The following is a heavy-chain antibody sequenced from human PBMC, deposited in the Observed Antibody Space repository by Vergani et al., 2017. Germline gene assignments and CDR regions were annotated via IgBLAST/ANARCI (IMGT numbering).Heavy chain of an antibody. Sequence: EVQLVESGGVLVKPGGSLRLSCAASGFTFSNAWMSWVRQAPGKGLEWVGRIKSKTDGGTTDYAAPVKGRFTISRDDSKNTLFLQMNSLKTEDTAVYYCTSLEDTSGWYWQNVYWGQETLVTVSS. CDR1: GFTFSNAW. D-gene: IGHD6-19*01. CDR3: TSLEDTSGWYWQNVY. J-gene: IGHJ4*02. V-gene: IGHV3-15*01. CDR2: IKSKTDGGTT.